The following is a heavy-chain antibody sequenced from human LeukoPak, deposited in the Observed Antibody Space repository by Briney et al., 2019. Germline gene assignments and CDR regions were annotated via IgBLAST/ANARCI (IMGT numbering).Heavy chain of an antibody. CDR3: AREAYGSGSPLDY. V-gene: IGHV5-51*01. Sequence: GESLKISCKGSGYSFSSYWIGWVRQMPGKGLEWMGIIYPGDSETRYGPSFQGQVTISSDKSITTAYLQWSSLRASDTAMYYCAREAYGSGSPLDYWGQGTLVTVSS. D-gene: IGHD3-10*01. J-gene: IGHJ4*02. CDR2: IYPGDSET. CDR1: GYSFSSYW.